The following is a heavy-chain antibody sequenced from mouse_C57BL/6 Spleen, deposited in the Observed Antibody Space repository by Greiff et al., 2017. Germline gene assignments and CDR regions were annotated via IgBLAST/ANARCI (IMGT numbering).Heavy chain of an antibody. CDR1: GYTFTSYW. Sequence: QVQLQQPGAELVMPGASVKLSCKASGYTFTSYWMHWVKQRPGQGLEWIGEIDPSDSYTNYNQKFKGKSTLTVDKSSSTAYMQLSSLTSEDSAVYYCARTYYDYGDFDYWGQGTTLTVSS. V-gene: IGHV1-69*01. J-gene: IGHJ2*01. D-gene: IGHD2-4*01. CDR3: ARTYYDYGDFDY. CDR2: IDPSDSYT.